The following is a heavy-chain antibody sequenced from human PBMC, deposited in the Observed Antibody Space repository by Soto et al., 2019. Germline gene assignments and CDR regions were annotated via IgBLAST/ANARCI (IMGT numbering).Heavy chain of an antibody. CDR3: ATKYGSGSTHFDD. D-gene: IGHD3-10*01. Sequence: QVQLVQSGAEVKKPGSSVKVSCTASGDTFSRYTLSWVRQAPGQGLEWMGRIIPMVGMASYATKFPGRVTITADTSTSTAYMQLSSLRSEDTALYYCATKYGSGSTHFDDWGQGTLVTVSS. J-gene: IGHJ4*02. V-gene: IGHV1-69*02. CDR1: GDTFSRYT. CDR2: IIPMVGMA.